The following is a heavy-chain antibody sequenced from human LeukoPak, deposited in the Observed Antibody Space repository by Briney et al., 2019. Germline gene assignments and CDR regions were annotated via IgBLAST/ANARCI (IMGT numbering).Heavy chain of an antibody. CDR3: ARSYCSGGSCYYYYYYMDV. CDR1: GFTFSSYW. D-gene: IGHD2-15*01. J-gene: IGHJ6*03. CDR2: IKQDGSEK. Sequence: PGGSLRLSCAASGFTFSSYWMSWVRQAPGKGLEWVANIKQDGSEKYYVDSVKGRFTISRDNAKNSLYLQMNSLRAEDTAVYYCARSYCSGGSCYYYYYYMDVWGKGTTVTVSS. V-gene: IGHV3-7*01.